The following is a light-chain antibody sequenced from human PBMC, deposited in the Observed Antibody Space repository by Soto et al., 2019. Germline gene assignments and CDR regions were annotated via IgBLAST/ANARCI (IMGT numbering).Light chain of an antibody. Sequence: SYELTQPPSASVAPGQTARITCGGNKIGTKSVHWYQQKPGQAPVLVVFDDSDRPSGIPERFSGSNSGNTATLTISRVEAVDEADYYCQVWDSSTDQNVVFGGGTKLTVL. CDR1: KIGTKS. J-gene: IGLJ2*01. CDR2: DDS. V-gene: IGLV3-21*02. CDR3: QVWDSSTDQNVV.